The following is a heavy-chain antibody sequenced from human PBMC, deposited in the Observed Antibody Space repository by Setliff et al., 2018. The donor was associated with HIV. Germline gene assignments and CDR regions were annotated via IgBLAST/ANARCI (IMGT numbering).Heavy chain of an antibody. V-gene: IGHV3-48*01. CDR1: GFTFSRYA. Sequence: GESLKISCAASGFTFSRYAMTWVRQAPGKGLEWVAYISAGSSLIYYVESVKGRFTISRDNAKNSLYLQMNTLRTEDTAVYYCARDSGTVGADDYWGQGTLV. J-gene: IGHJ4*02. CDR3: ARDSGTVGADDY. CDR2: ISAGSSLI. D-gene: IGHD1-26*01.